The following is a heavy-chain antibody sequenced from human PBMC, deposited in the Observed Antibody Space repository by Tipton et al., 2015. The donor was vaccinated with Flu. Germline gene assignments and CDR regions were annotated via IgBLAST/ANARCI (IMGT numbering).Heavy chain of an antibody. CDR2: INHSGST. V-gene: IGHV4-34*01. CDR3: ARGGRTTVTPDY. J-gene: IGHJ4*02. Sequence: TLSLTCAVYGGSFSGYYWSWIRQPPGKGLEWIGEINHSGSTNYNPSLKSRVTISVDTSKNQFSLKLSSVTAADTAVYYCARGGRTTVTPDYWGQGTLATASS. D-gene: IGHD4-11*01. CDR1: GGSFSGYY.